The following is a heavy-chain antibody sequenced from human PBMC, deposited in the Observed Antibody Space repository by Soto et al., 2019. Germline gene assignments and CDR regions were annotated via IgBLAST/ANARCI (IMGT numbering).Heavy chain of an antibody. CDR1: GFTFSGSA. V-gene: IGHV3-73*01. Sequence: PGGSLRLSCAASGFTFSGSAMHWVRQASGKGLEWAGRIRSKDNSYATAYAASVKGRFTISIDDSKNTVSLKMSTVKAADTAVYYCTRDNFPGPFDYWGQGTLVTVSS. D-gene: IGHD1-1*01. J-gene: IGHJ4*02. CDR2: IRSKDNSYAT. CDR3: TRDNFPGPFDY.